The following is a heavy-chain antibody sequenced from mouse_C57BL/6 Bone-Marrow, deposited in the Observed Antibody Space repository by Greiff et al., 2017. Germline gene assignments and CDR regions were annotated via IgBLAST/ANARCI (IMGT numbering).Heavy chain of an antibody. Sequence: EVQLVESGGGLVKPGGSLKLSCAASGFTFSSYAMSWVRQTPEKRLEWVATISDGGSYTNYPDNVKGRFTISRDNAKNNLYLQRSHLKSEDTAMYYCARDRDYYGSSLFAYWGQGTLVTVSA. J-gene: IGHJ3*01. D-gene: IGHD1-1*01. CDR2: ISDGGSYT. CDR3: ARDRDYYGSSLFAY. CDR1: GFTFSSYA. V-gene: IGHV5-4*01.